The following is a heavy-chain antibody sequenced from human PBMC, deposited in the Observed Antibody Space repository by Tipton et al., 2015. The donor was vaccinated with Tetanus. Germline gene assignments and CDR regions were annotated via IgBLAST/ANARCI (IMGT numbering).Heavy chain of an antibody. D-gene: IGHD5-18*01. CDR2: IYYSGST. CDR1: GGSISSYF. V-gene: IGHV4-59*12. CDR3: VRGRGLGAYSYGFEY. J-gene: IGHJ4*02. Sequence: TLSLTCSVSGGSISSYFWSWIRQSPGQGLEWIGLIYYSGSTSYNPSLRSRLTMSFKMFKNQFSLKLTSATAADTAVYFCVRGRGLGAYSYGFEYWGQGVLVTVSS.